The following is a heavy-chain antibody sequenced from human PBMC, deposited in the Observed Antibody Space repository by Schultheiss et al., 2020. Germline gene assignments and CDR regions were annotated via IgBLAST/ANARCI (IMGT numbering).Heavy chain of an antibody. CDR2: IYHSGST. J-gene: IGHJ4*02. CDR3: ARNHYYGSGSYYSARPNSYYFDY. D-gene: IGHD3-10*01. CDR1: GGSISSGGYS. Sequence: SETLSLTCAVSGGSISSGGYSWSWIRQPPGKGLEWIGYIYHSGSTYYNPSLKSRVTISVDRSKNQFSLKLSSVTAADTAVYYCARNHYYGSGSYYSARPNSYYFDYWGQGTLVTVSS. V-gene: IGHV4-30-2*01.